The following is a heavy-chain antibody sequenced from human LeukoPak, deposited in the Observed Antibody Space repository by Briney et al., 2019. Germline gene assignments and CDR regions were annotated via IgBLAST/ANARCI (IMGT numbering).Heavy chain of an antibody. J-gene: IGHJ4*02. CDR3: ERLGLRPDSYCSGDSCYRFDY. CDR1: GGSIRASTYY. V-gene: IGHV4-39*01. Sequence: SETLSLTCTVSGGSIRASTYYWAWIRQPPGKGLEWIGSIFYTGITYYNPSLKSRVTVSVDTSKNQFSLRLSSVTAADTAVYYCERLGLRPDSYCSGDSCYRFDYWGQGTLVTVSS. CDR2: IFYTGIT. D-gene: IGHD2-15*01.